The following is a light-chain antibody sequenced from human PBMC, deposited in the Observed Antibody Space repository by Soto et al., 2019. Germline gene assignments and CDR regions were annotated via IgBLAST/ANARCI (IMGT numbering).Light chain of an antibody. Sequence: EVVMTQSPVTLSVSLGQRATLSCRASQTVSSHIAWYQQKPGQAPRLLISGVFVRATGIPGRFSGSGSGTEFTLTISSLQSEDLATYYCQQGDIWPWTFGQGTKVEMK. J-gene: IGKJ1*01. V-gene: IGKV3D-15*01. CDR3: QQGDIWPWT. CDR1: QTVSSH. CDR2: GVF.